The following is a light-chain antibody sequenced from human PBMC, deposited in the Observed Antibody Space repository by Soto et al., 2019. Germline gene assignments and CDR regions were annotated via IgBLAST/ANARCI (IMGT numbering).Light chain of an antibody. CDR3: ETWDSNFWV. J-gene: IGLJ3*02. Sequence: QSVVTQSSSASASLGSSVKLTCTLSSGHSSYIIAWHQQQPGKAPRYLMKLEGSGSYNKGSGVPDRFSGSSSGADRYLTISNLQSEDEADYYCETWDSNFWVFGGGTKLTVL. CDR2: LEGSGSY. CDR1: SGHSSYI. V-gene: IGLV4-60*03.